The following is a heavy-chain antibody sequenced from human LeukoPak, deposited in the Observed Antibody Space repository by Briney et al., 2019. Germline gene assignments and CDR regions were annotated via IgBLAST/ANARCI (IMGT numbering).Heavy chain of an antibody. CDR1: GFTFSNYA. D-gene: IGHD1-26*01. Sequence: GGSLRLSCAASGFTFSNYAMSWVRQAPGKGLEWVSAISGSGDNTYYADPVKGRFTISRDNSKNTLHLQMNSLRAEDTALYYCAKRSSDYWGQGTLVPVSS. V-gene: IGHV3-23*01. J-gene: IGHJ4*02. CDR2: ISGSGDNT. CDR3: AKRSSDY.